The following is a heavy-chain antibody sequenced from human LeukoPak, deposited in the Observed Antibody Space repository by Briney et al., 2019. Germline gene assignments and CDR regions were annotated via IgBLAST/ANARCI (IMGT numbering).Heavy chain of an antibody. CDR1: GYSISDYY. D-gene: IGHD3-10*01. CDR2: VYYSGSP. V-gene: IGHV4-59*01. Sequence: SETLSLTCTVSGYSISDYYWSWIRQSPGKGLEWIGEVYYSGSPHYNPSLKSRVTISIDTSQNQFSLRLRSVTAADTAVYYCARELDGNGGWFDPWGPGTLVIVSS. J-gene: IGHJ5*02. CDR3: ARELDGNGGWFDP.